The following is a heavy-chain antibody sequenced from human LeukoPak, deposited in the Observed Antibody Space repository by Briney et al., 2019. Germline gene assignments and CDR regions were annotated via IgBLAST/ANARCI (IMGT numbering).Heavy chain of an antibody. CDR3: ASSRGTKWFGELYFDY. V-gene: IGHV3-48*01. CDR2: ISSSSSTI. J-gene: IGHJ4*02. Sequence: GGSLRLSCAASGFIFSSYSMNWVRQAPGKGLEWVSYISSSSSTISYADSVKGRFTISRDNAKNSLYLQMNSLRAEDTAVYYCASSRGTKWFGELYFDYWGQGTLVTVSS. CDR1: GFIFSSYS. D-gene: IGHD3-10*01.